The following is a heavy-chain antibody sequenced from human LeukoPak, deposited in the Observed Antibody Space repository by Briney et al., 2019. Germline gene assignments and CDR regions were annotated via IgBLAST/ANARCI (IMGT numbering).Heavy chain of an antibody. CDR2: ISGSGGNT. V-gene: IGHV3-23*01. CDR1: GFTFSSYA. CDR3: ARYYGSGSYWTDY. D-gene: IGHD3-10*01. J-gene: IGHJ4*02. Sequence: TGGSLRLSCAASGFTFSSYAMSWVRQAPGEGLEWVSAISGSGGNTYYADSVKGRFTISRDNSKNTLYLQMNSLRAEDTAVYYCARYYGSGSYWTDYWGQGTLVTVSS.